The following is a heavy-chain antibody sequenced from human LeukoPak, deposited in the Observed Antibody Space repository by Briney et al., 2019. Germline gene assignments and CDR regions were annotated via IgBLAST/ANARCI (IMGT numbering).Heavy chain of an antibody. V-gene: IGHV4-39*01. CDR3: ARRGITYSSSFFAC. Sequence: SETLSPTCTVSGDSIGNSNYYWAWVRQPPGKGLEWLGSIFYSGSTYYNPSLKSRVTISVDTSKDQFSLNLHSVTAADTATYYCARRGITYSSSFFACWGQGTLVTVSS. CDR1: GDSIGNSNYY. CDR2: IFYSGST. J-gene: IGHJ4*02. D-gene: IGHD6-13*01.